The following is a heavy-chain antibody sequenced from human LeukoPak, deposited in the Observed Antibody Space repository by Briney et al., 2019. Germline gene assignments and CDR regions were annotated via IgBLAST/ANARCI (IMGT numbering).Heavy chain of an antibody. CDR1: GFTFSSYG. J-gene: IGHJ6*03. Sequence: QAGGSLRLSCAASGFTFSSYGMHWVRQAPGKGLEWVAFIRYDGSNKYYADSVKGRFTISRDNSKNTLYLQMNSPRAEDTAAYYCAKALRGRHWPDYYYYMDVWGKGTTVTISS. CDR2: IRYDGSNK. CDR3: AKALRGRHWPDYYYYMDV. V-gene: IGHV3-30*02.